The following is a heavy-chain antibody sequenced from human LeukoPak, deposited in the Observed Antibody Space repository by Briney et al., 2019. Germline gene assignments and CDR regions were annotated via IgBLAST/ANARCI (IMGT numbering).Heavy chain of an antibody. V-gene: IGHV3-23*01. D-gene: IGHD4-17*01. CDR3: AKAQGRVIFSAPWGDYSLLGAFDI. CDR2: ISGSGGST. J-gene: IGHJ3*02. CDR1: GFTFSSYA. Sequence: GGSLRLSCAASGFTFSSYAMSWVRQAPGKGLEWVSAISGSGGSTYYADSVKGRFTISRDNSKNTLYLQMNSLRAEDTAVYYCAKAQGRVIFSAPWGDYSLLGAFDIWGQGTMVTVSS.